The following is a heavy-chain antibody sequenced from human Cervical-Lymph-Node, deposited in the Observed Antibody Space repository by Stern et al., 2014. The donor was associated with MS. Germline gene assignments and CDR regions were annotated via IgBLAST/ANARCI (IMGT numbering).Heavy chain of an antibody. CDR1: GFTFSSYG. J-gene: IGHJ4*02. CDR3: ARARGREIVGALDY. CDR2: IWYDGSNK. D-gene: IGHD5-12*01. V-gene: IGHV3-33*01. Sequence: VHLEESGGGVVQPGRSLSLSCAASGFTFSSYGMHWVRQAPAEGLEWVAIIWYDGSNKYYADSVKGRFTISRDRSKNTLYLQMNSLRAEDTAVYYCARARGREIVGALDYWGQGTLVTVSS.